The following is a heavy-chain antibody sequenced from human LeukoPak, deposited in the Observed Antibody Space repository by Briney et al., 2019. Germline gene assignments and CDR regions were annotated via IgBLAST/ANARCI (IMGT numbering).Heavy chain of an antibody. CDR3: AKGREIAARPPFDY. D-gene: IGHD6-6*01. V-gene: IGHV3-9*01. CDR2: ISWNSGSI. J-gene: IGHJ4*02. Sequence: GRSLRLSCAASGFTFDDYAMHWVRQAPGKGLEWVSGISWNSGSIGYADSVKGRFTISRDNAKNSLYLQMNSLRAEDTALYYCAKGREIAARPPFDYWGQGTLVTVSS. CDR1: GFTFDDYA.